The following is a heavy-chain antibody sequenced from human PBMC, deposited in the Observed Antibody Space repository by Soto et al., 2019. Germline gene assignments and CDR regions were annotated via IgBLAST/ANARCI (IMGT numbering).Heavy chain of an antibody. CDR3: LRGNSGYGNFDY. V-gene: IGHV3-74*01. CDR1: GFTFSSYW. Sequence: LRLSCAASGFTFSSYWMHWVRQAPGKGLVWVSRIKGDGSETNYADSVKGRFTISRDNAKNTLYLQLNCLRAEDTAVYYCLRGNSGYGNFDYWGQGTRVIVSS. J-gene: IGHJ4*02. D-gene: IGHD5-12*01. CDR2: IKGDGSET.